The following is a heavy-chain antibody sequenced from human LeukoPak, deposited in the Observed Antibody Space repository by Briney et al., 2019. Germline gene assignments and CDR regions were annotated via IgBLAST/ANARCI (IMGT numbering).Heavy chain of an antibody. CDR3: AREGTGDTAMAFDY. CDR1: GGSISSYY. D-gene: IGHD5-18*01. J-gene: IGHJ4*02. CDR2: IYYSGST. Sequence: PSETLSLTCTVSGGSISSYYWSWIRQPPGKGLEWIGYIYYSGSTNYNPSLKSRVTISVDTSKNQFSLKLSSVTAADTAVYYCAREGTGDTAMAFDYWGQGTLVTVSS. V-gene: IGHV4-59*01.